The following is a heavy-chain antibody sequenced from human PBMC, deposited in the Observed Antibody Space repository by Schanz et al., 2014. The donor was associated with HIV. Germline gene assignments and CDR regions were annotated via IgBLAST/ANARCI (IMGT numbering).Heavy chain of an antibody. J-gene: IGHJ6*02. CDR1: GFSFSSYG. V-gene: IGHV3-30*18. D-gene: IGHD4-17*01. Sequence: QVQLVESGGGVVQPGKSLRLSCAASGFSFSSYGMHWVRQAPGKGLEWVAFISYDGSVKSYGDSVKGRFTVSRDDSKNTVYVQMDSLTAEDTAVYYCAKSRGDSWPYGMDVWGQGTTVTVSS. CDR2: ISYDGSVK. CDR3: AKSRGDSWPYGMDV.